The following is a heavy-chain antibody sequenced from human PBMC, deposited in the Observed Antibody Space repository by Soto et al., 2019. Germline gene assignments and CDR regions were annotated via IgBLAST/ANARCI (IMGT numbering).Heavy chain of an antibody. V-gene: IGHV4-39*01. CDR2: IYYSGST. CDR1: GGSISSSSYY. D-gene: IGHD2-15*01. J-gene: IGHJ4*02. Sequence: SETLSLTCTVSGGSISSSSYYWGWIRQPPGKGLEWIGSIYYSGSTYYNPSLKSRVTISVDTSKNQFSLKLSSVTAADTAVYYCARLRVSQVAATLDYWGQGTLVTVSS. CDR3: ARLRVSQVAATLDY.